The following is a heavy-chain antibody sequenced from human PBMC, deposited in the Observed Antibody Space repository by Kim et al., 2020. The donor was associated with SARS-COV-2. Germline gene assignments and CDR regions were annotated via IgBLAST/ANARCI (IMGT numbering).Heavy chain of an antibody. Sequence: AGSVAGRFTISRDNSKNSLYLEMNSLKREDTAVYYCTADLMGATGIAYWGQGILVTVSS. CDR3: TADLMGATGIAY. D-gene: IGHD1-26*01. V-gene: IGHV3-72*01. J-gene: IGHJ4*02.